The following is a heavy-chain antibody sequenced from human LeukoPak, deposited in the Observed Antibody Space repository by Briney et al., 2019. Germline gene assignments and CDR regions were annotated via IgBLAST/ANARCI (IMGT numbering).Heavy chain of an antibody. D-gene: IGHD3-16*01. CDR1: GGTFSSYA. V-gene: IGHV1-69*04. CDR2: IIPIFGIA. CDR3: AREASLEGESHYGMDV. Sequence: ASVKVSCKASGGTFSSYAISWVRQAPGQGLEWMGRIIPIFGIANYAQKFQGRVTITADKSTSTAYMELSSLRSEDTAVYYCAREASLEGESHYGMDVWGQGATVTVSS. J-gene: IGHJ6*02.